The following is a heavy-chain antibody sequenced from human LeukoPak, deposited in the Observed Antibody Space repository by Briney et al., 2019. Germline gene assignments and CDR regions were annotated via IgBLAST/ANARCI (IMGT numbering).Heavy chain of an antibody. J-gene: IGHJ6*04. CDR1: GFTFSSDA. CDR3: AELGITMIGGV. V-gene: IGHV3-23*01. Sequence: PGGSLRLSCAASGFTFSSDAMSWVRQAPGKGLEWVSAISGSGGSTYYADSVKGRFTISRDNAKNSLYLQMNSLRAEDTAVYYCAELGITMIGGVWGKGTTVTISS. D-gene: IGHD3-10*02. CDR2: ISGSGGST.